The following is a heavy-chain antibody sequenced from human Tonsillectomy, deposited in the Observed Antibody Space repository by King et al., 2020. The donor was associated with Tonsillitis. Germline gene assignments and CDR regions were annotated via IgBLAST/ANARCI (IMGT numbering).Heavy chain of an antibody. V-gene: IGHV4-30-4*07. CDR2: IYYSGSP. CDR1: DGSISSGGYS. J-gene: IGHJ4*02. D-gene: IGHD3-22*01. CDR3: ARASRPYYYDSSGYYGFDY. Sequence: QLQESGPGLVKPSQTLSLTCAVSDGSISSGGYSWRWIRQPPGEGLEWIGYIYYSGSPYYNPSLKSRLTISVDTSKNHFSLKLSSVTAADTAVYYCARASRPYYYDSSGYYGFDYWGQGTLVTVSS.